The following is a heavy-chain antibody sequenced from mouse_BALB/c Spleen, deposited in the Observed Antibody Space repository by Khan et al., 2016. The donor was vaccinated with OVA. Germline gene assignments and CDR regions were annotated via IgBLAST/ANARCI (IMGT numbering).Heavy chain of an antibody. CDR3: TRSGYGSFAY. CDR2: IKPSSGGT. CDR1: GYTFTSDY. J-gene: IGHJ3*01. Sequence: QVQLKESGAELVKPGASVRLSCKVSGYTFTSDYLYWWKRRPGQGLVGIGDIKPSSGGTNFNETFKSKITLTVDKSSSTAYIQLNCLSSEDSAVYYYTRSGYGSFAYWGQGTLVTVSA. D-gene: IGHD2-2*01. V-gene: IGHV1S81*02.